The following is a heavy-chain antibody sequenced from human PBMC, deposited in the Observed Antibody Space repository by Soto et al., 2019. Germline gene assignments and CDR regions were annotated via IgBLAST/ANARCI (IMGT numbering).Heavy chain of an antibody. J-gene: IGHJ5*02. V-gene: IGHV4-39*01. D-gene: IGHD1-1*01. CDR1: GGSIISLGHH. Sequence: SDPLPLPNSVLGGSIISLGHHWGMISKPPGKGLEWIGSFYYRGPTYYNPSLKSRVTIFVDMSKNDFSLKLTSVTAADTAVYYCARHGETVQLERGWFDPWGQGTLVTVSS. CDR2: FYYRGPT. CDR3: ARHGETVQLERGWFDP.